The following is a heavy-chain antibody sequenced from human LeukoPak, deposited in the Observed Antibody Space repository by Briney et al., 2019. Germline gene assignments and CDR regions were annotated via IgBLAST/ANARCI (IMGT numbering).Heavy chain of an antibody. Sequence: PGGSLRLSCAASGFTLSSYSMNWVRQAPGKGLEWVSSISSSSYYRYYADSVKGRFTISRDNAKNSLYLQMDSLRAEDAAVYYCARESRGYCSSTSCQFDDWGQGTLVTVSS. CDR1: GFTLSSYS. CDR2: ISSSSYYR. V-gene: IGHV3-21*01. J-gene: IGHJ4*02. D-gene: IGHD2-2*01. CDR3: ARESRGYCSSTSCQFDD.